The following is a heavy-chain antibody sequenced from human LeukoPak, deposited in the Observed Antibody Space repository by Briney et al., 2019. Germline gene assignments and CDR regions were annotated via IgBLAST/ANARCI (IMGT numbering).Heavy chain of an antibody. Sequence: SVKVSCKASGGTFSSYAISWVRQAPGQGLEWMGRIIPIFGIANYAQKFQGRVTITADKSTSTAYMELSSLRSEDTAVYCCARDHCPSCQLATSHWFDPWGKGTLVTVPS. CDR3: ARDHCPSCQLATSHWFDP. CDR2: IIPIFGIA. J-gene: IGHJ5*02. D-gene: IGHD6-6*01. V-gene: IGHV1-69*04. CDR1: GGTFSSYA.